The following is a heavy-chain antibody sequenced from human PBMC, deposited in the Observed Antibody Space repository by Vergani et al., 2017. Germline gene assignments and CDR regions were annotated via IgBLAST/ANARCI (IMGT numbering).Heavy chain of an antibody. D-gene: IGHD3-3*01. CDR1: GGSISSGSYY. Sequence: QVQLQESGPGLVKPSQTLSLTCTVSGGSISSGSYYWSWIRQPAGKGLEWIGRIYTSGSTNYNPSRKSRVTISVDTSKNQFSLKLSYVTAADTAVYYCAREGGPYYDFWSGYYMYYYYYMDVWGKGTTVTVSS. CDR2: IYTSGST. CDR3: AREGGPYYDFWSGYYMYYYYYMDV. V-gene: IGHV4-61*02. J-gene: IGHJ6*03.